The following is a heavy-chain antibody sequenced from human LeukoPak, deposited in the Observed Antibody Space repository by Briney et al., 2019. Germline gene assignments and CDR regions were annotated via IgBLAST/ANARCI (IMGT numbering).Heavy chain of an antibody. V-gene: IGHV3-64*01. J-gene: IGHJ4*02. D-gene: IGHD5-24*01. CDR1: GFTLSGYV. Sequence: GGSLRLSCAASGFTLSGYVMHWVRQAPGKGPESVSAITSNGGTTYYASSVKGRFTISRDNSKNTLYLQMGSLRTEDMAVYYCARENGGGSDYWGQGTLVTVSS. CDR3: ARENGGGSDY. CDR2: ITSNGGTT.